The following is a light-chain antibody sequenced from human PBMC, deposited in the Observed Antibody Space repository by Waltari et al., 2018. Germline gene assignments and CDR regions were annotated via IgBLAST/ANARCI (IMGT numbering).Light chain of an antibody. J-gene: IGLJ2*01. V-gene: IGLV3-25*03. Sequence: SYELTQPPSVSVSPGQTARITCSGDALPKQYAYWYQQKPGQAPVLVIYKDSERPSGIPERFSGSSSGTTVTLTIRGGQAEDEADYYCQSADSSGTYVVFGGGTKLTVL. CDR3: QSADSSGTYVV. CDR2: KDS. CDR1: ALPKQY.